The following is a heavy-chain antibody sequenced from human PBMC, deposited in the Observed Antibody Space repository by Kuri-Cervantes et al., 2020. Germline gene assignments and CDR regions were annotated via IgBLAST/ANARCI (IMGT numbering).Heavy chain of an antibody. V-gene: IGHV4-34*01. J-gene: IGHJ4*02. CDR3: ARGQWAGITMARGVIIRGYYFDY. Sequence: SETLSLTCTVSGGSISSYYWSWIRQPPGKGLEWIGEIDHSGSTNYNPSLKSRVTISVDTSKNQFSLKLTSVTAADTAVYYCARGQWAGITMARGVIIRGYYFDYWGQGTLVTVSS. D-gene: IGHD3-10*01. CDR2: IDHSGST. CDR1: GGSISSYY.